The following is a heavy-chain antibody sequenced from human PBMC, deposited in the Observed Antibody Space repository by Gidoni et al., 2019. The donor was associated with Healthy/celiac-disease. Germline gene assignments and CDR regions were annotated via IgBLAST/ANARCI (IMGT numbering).Heavy chain of an antibody. CDR2: IYPGDSDT. CDR3: ARIPYYGSGSYYPDYYYYGMDV. CDR1: GYSFTSYW. J-gene: IGHJ6*02. Sequence: EVQLVQSGAEVKKPGESLKISCKGCGYSFTSYWIGWVRQMPGKGLEWMGVIYPGDSDTRYSPSFQGQVTISADKSISTAYLQWSSLKASDTAMYYCARIPYYGSGSYYPDYYYYGMDVWGQGTTVTVSS. V-gene: IGHV5-51*01. D-gene: IGHD3-10*01.